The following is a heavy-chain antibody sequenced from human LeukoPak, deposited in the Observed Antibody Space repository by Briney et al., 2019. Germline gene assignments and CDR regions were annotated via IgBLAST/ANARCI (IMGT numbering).Heavy chain of an antibody. V-gene: IGHV1-2*02. CDR1: GYTFTGYY. D-gene: IGHD6-13*01. CDR3: ARGPAAAGTGFDY. J-gene: IGHJ4*02. Sequence: ASVKVSCKASGYTFTGYYMHWVRQAPGQGLEWMGWINPNSGGTNYAQKFQGRVTMTRDTSISTAYMELSRLRSDDTAVYYCARGPAAAGTGFDYWGQGTLVTVSS. CDR2: INPNSGGT.